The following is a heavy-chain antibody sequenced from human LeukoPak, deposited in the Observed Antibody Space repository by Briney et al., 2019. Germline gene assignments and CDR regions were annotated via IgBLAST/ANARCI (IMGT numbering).Heavy chain of an antibody. Sequence: GGSLRLSCGASGFTFSSVWMNWVRQAPGKGLEWVGRIRSKSDGETTDYATPVKDRFTISRDDSKNTLYLQMNSLKTEDTALYYCTGGTYLFDYWGQGTLVIVFS. CDR1: GFTFSSVW. J-gene: IGHJ4*02. CDR3: TGGTYLFDY. CDR2: IRSKSDGETT. V-gene: IGHV3-15*01.